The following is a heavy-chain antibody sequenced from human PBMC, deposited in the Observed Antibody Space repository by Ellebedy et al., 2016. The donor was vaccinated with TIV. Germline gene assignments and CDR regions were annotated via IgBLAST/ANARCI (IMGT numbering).Heavy chain of an antibody. V-gene: IGHV3-53*01. CDR3: AKEPGIVGAIFDY. Sequence: GESLKISCAASGFTVSSNYMSWVLQAPGKGLEWVSVIYSGGSTYYADSVKGRFTISRDNYKNTLYLQMNSLRAEETAVYYCAKEPGIVGAIFDYWGQGTLVTVSS. CDR2: IYSGGST. D-gene: IGHD1-26*01. CDR1: GFTVSSNY. J-gene: IGHJ4*02.